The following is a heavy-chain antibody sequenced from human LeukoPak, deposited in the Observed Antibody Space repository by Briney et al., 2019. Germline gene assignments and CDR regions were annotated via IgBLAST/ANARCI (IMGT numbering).Heavy chain of an antibody. D-gene: IGHD6-13*01. Sequence: GGSLRLSCAVSGFTVSNDYMSWVRQAPGKGLEWVSVLYRGGTSYYTDSVKGRFTISRDNSKNTLFLQMNSLRVEDTAVYYCAGGTPGIAAAVDPWGQGTLVTVSS. CDR3: AGGTPGIAAAVDP. J-gene: IGHJ5*02. V-gene: IGHV3-53*01. CDR1: GFTVSNDY. CDR2: LYRGGTS.